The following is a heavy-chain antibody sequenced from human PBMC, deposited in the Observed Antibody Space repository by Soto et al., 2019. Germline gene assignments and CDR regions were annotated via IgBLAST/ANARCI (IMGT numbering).Heavy chain of an antibody. CDR1: GFTFGSYS. V-gene: IGHV3-21*01. Sequence: GGSLRLSCAASGFTFGSYSMNWVRQAPGKGLEWVSSISGSSSYIYYADSVKGRFTISRDNAKNSLYLQMNSLRAEDTAVYYCARDPFYCSGGSCYHAFDIWGQGTMVTVSS. CDR3: ARDPFYCSGGSCYHAFDI. J-gene: IGHJ3*02. CDR2: ISGSSSYI. D-gene: IGHD2-15*01.